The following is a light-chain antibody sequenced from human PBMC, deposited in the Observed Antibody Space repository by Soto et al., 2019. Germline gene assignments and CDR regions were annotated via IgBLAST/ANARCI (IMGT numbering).Light chain of an antibody. J-gene: IGKJ5*01. CDR1: QSFIVTY. Sequence: EIVLTQSPGTLSLSPGERATLSCRASQSFIVTYLAWYQQKPGQAPRLLIYGASSRATGIPDRFSGSGSGTDFTLTISRLEPEDFAVYYCQQYGSSPITFGQGTRLEIK. V-gene: IGKV3-20*01. CDR3: QQYGSSPIT. CDR2: GAS.